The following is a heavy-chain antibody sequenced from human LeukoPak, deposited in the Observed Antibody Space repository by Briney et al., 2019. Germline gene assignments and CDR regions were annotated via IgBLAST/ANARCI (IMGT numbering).Heavy chain of an antibody. V-gene: IGHV1-8*01. CDR2: MNPNNGGT. CDR1: GYTFSSYD. D-gene: IGHD3-3*01. Sequence: AASVKVSCKASGYTFSSYDFNWVRQATGQGLEWMGWMNPNNGGTGYAQKFQGRVIMTSDSSISTVYMELSSLRYEDTAVYYCARAVRSAGGWFDPWGQGTLVTVSS. CDR3: ARAVRSAGGWFDP. J-gene: IGHJ5*02.